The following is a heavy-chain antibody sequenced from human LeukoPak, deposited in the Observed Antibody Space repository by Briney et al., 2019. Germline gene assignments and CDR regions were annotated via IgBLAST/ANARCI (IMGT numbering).Heavy chain of an antibody. D-gene: IGHD6-19*01. V-gene: IGHV1-2*02. CDR3: ARGGSGWFDAFDI. J-gene: IGHJ3*02. Sequence: ASVEVSCKASGGTFSSYAISWVRQAPGQGLEWMGWINPNSGGTNYAQKFQGRVTMTRDTSISTAYMELSTLRSDDTAVYYCARGGSGWFDAFDIWGQGTMVTVSS. CDR1: GGTFSSYA. CDR2: INPNSGGT.